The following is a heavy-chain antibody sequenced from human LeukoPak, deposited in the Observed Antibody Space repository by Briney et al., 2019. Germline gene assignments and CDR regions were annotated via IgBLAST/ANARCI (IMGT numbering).Heavy chain of an antibody. V-gene: IGHV4-30-2*01. CDR2: IYHSGST. CDR1: GGSISSGGYS. Sequence: SETLSLTCAVSGGSISSGGYSWSCIRQPPGKGLEWIGYIYHSGSTYYNPSLKSRVTMSVDRSKNQFSLKLSSVTAADTAVYYCARVGYFDWYVNWFDPWGQGTLVTVSS. D-gene: IGHD3-9*01. J-gene: IGHJ5*02. CDR3: ARVGYFDWYVNWFDP.